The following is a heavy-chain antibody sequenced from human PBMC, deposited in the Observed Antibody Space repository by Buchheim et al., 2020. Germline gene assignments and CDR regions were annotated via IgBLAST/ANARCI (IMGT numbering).Heavy chain of an antibody. CDR1: DFTFSSYH. CDR2: ITSTSGTK. D-gene: IGHD3-16*02. V-gene: IGHV3-48*01. CDR3: ARDNFKDRWDV. Sequence: EVQLVESGGGLVQPGGSLRLSCAASDFTFSSYHMNWVRQAPGKGLQWVSYITSTSGTKYYADSVKGRFTISRDNSKNLLYLDMNSLRAEDSAVYYCARDNFKDRWDVWGQGT. J-gene: IGHJ6*02.